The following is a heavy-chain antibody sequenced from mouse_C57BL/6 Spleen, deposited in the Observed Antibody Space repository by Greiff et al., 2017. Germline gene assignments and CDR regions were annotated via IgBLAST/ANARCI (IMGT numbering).Heavy chain of an antibody. CDR1: GFTFSDYY. J-gene: IGHJ2*01. CDR2: INYDGSST. CDR3: AREGGGRDFDY. D-gene: IGHD3-3*01. V-gene: IGHV5-16*01. Sequence: EVKLMESEGGLVQPGSSMKLSCTASGFTFSDYYMAWVRQVPEKGLEWVANINYDGSSTYYLDSLKSRFIISRDNAKNILYLQMSSLKSEDTATYYCAREGGGRDFDYWGQGTTLTVSS.